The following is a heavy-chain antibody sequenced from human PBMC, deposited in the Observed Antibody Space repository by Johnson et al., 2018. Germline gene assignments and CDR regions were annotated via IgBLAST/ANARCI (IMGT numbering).Heavy chain of an antibody. Sequence: VQLVQSGAEVTKPGESLKISCKGSGYSFTSSWIGWVRQMPGKGLECMGIIYPGDSDTRYSPSFQGQVTISADKSISTAYLQWSSLKASDTAIYYCARDGAYCGGDCYSPEYFQHWGQGTLVTVSS. CDR3: ARDGAYCGGDCYSPEYFQH. D-gene: IGHD2-21*02. CDR1: GYSFTSSW. V-gene: IGHV5-51*01. J-gene: IGHJ1*01. CDR2: IYPGDSDT.